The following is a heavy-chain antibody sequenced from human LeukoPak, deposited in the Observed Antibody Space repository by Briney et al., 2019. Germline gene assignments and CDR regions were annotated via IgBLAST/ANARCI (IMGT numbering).Heavy chain of an antibody. CDR2: IRYDGSNK. J-gene: IGHJ4*02. CDR3: AKDPYDFWSGSHLYYFDY. CDR1: GFTFSSYG. V-gene: IGHV3-30*02. Sequence: GGSLRLSCAASGFTFSSYGMHWVRQAPGKGLEWVAFIRYDGSNKYYADSVKGRFTISRDNSKNTLDLQMNSLRAEDTAVYYCAKDPYDFWSGSHLYYFDYWGQGTLVTVSS. D-gene: IGHD3-3*01.